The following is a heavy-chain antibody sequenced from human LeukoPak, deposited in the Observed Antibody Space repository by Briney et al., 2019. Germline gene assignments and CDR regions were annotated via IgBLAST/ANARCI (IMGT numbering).Heavy chain of an antibody. J-gene: IGHJ4*02. V-gene: IGHV4-38-2*02. CDR3: ARWGGSGYYSNFDY. D-gene: IGHD3-22*01. Sequence: SETLSLTCTVSGYSISSGYYWGWIRQPPGKGLEWIGSIYHSGSTYYNPSLKSRVTISVDTSKNQFSLKLSSVTAADTAVYYCARWGGSGYYSNFDYWGQGTLVTVSS. CDR1: GYSISSGYY. CDR2: IYHSGST.